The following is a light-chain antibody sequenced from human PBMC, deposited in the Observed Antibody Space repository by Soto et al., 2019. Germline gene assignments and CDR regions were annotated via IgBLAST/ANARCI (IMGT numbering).Light chain of an antibody. V-gene: IGLV1-44*01. J-gene: IGLJ2*01. Sequence: QSVLTQSPSASGTPGQRVTISCSGKSSNIGMNSVNWYQQVPGAAPKLLIYSNDQRPSGVPHRISGSRSGISASLAISELQSEDEADYYCAAWDDTLGGHVAFGGGTKVTVL. CDR1: SSNIGMNS. CDR2: SND. CDR3: AAWDDTLGGHVA.